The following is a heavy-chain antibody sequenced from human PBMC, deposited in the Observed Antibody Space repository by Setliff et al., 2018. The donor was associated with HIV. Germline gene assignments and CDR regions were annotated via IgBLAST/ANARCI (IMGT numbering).Heavy chain of an antibody. V-gene: IGHV4-38-2*01. J-gene: IGHJ4*02. CDR3: ARVDTMLLFFDL. D-gene: IGHD3-10*02. CDR2: VYYSGST. Sequence: SETLSLTCVVSGYSVTSDYYWGWIRQSPGKGLEWIGSVYYSGSTYHNPSLKSRITISIDTSRDHFSLHLTSVTAADTAIYYCARVDTMLLFFDLWGQGTLVTVSS. CDR1: GYSVTSDYY.